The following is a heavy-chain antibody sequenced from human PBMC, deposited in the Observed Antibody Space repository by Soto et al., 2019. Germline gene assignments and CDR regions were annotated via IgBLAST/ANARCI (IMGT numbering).Heavy chain of an antibody. CDR1: GFIFSSYG. V-gene: IGHV3-30*18. Sequence: QVQLVESGGGVVQPGRSLRLSCAASGFIFSSYGMHWVRQAPGKGLEWVAVISYDGINKYYSDSVKGRFTISRDNSKNTLYLQMNSLRAGDTAVYYCAKSVYNWNDGFFDYWGQGTMVTVSS. D-gene: IGHD1-1*01. CDR2: ISYDGINK. CDR3: AKSVYNWNDGFFDY. J-gene: IGHJ4*02.